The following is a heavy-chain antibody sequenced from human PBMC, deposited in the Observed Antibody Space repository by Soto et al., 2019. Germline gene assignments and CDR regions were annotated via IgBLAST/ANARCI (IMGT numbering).Heavy chain of an antibody. CDR2: INHSGST. D-gene: IGHD6-13*01. Sequence: SETLSLTCAVYGGSFSGYYWSWIRQPPGKGLEWIGEINHSGSTNYNPSLKSRVTISVDTSKNQFSLKLSSVTAADTAVYYCARGHWRVAAAPLDWGQGTLVTVSS. V-gene: IGHV4-34*01. CDR3: ARGHWRVAAAPLD. J-gene: IGHJ4*02. CDR1: GGSFSGYY.